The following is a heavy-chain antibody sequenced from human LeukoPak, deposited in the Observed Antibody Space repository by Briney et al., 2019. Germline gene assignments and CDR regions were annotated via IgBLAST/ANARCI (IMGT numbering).Heavy chain of an antibody. Sequence: SETLSLTCAVYGGSFSGYYWSWIRQPPGKGLEWIGEINHSGSTNYNPSLKCRVTISVDTSKNQFSLKLSSVTAADTAVYYCARGREASAVAGTSYFYWGQGTLVTVSS. CDR1: GGSFSGYY. CDR3: ARGREASAVAGTSYFY. J-gene: IGHJ4*02. CDR2: INHSGST. V-gene: IGHV4-34*01. D-gene: IGHD6-19*01.